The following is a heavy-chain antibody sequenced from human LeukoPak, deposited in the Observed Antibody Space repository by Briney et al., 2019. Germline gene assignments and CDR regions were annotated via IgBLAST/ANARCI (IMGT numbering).Heavy chain of an antibody. V-gene: IGHV3-30*18. D-gene: IGHD2-2*01. CDR2: ISYDGSNK. Sequence: GGSLRLSCAASGFTFSSYGMHWVRQAPGKGLEWVAVISYDGSNKYYADSVKGRFTISRDNSKNTLYLQMNSLRAEDTAVYYCAKDSCSSTSCYVNWFDPWGQGTLVTVSS. CDR3: AKDSCSSTSCYVNWFDP. J-gene: IGHJ5*02. CDR1: GFTFSSYG.